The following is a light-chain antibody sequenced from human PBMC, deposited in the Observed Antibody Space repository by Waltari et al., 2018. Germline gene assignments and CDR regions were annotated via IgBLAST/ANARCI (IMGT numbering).Light chain of an antibody. V-gene: IGLV1-44*01. J-gene: IGLJ1*01. CDR3: GAWDDRLNVYV. CDR2: SHD. CDR1: SPNIGSNA. Sequence: QSVLTQPPSASGTPGQRVTISCSGRSPNIGSNALNWYQHLPGTAPTLLIYSHDQRPSGVPDRFSGSKSGTSASLAISGLQSEDEADYYCGAWDDRLNVYVFGTGTRVTVL.